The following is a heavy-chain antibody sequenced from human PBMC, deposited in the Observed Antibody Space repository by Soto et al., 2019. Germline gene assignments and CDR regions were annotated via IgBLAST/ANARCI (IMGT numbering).Heavy chain of an antibody. J-gene: IGHJ4*02. CDR3: TAGSPFNY. Sequence: GGSLRLSCAASGFTFNNAWMSWVRQAPGKGLEWVGRIKSKSGGGTIDYTAPVRGRFTISRDDSKNTVYLQMNSLKTEDTAVYYCTAGSPFNYWGQGTPVTVSS. CDR1: GFTFNNAW. V-gene: IGHV3-15*01. CDR2: IKSKSGGGTI.